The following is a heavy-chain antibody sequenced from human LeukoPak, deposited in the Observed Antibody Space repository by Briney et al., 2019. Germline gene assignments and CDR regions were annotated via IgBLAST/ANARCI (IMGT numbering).Heavy chain of an antibody. CDR3: ARDWVGYYGSGSGGDWFDP. Sequence: AAVKVSCKASGYTFTSFGTSWVRQDSGQGLEWMGWISAYNGNTNNVQKLQGTVTMTTDTSTNTAYTELRSLRSDDTAVYYCARDWVGYYGSGSGGDWFDPWGQGTLVTVSS. CDR2: ISAYNGNT. V-gene: IGHV1-18*01. D-gene: IGHD3-10*01. CDR1: GYTFTSFG. J-gene: IGHJ5*02.